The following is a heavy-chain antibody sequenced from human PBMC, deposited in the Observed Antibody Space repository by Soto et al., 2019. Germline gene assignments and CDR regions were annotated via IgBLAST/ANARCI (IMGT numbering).Heavy chain of an antibody. J-gene: IGHJ4*02. CDR1: GGSFSGYY. V-gene: IGHV4-34*01. CDR3: ARGGGYCSGGSCYPW. D-gene: IGHD2-15*01. CDR2: INHSGST. Sequence: QVQLQQWGAGLLKPSETLSLTCAVYGGSFSGYYWSWIRQPPGKGLEWIGEINHSGSTNYNPSLKSRVNISVETSKNQLSLKLSSVTAADTAVYYCARGGGYCSGGSCYPWWGQGNLVTVSP.